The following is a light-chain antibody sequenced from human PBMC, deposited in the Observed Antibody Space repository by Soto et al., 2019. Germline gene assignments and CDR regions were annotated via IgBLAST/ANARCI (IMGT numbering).Light chain of an antibody. Sequence: DIMMTQSPCTLSASVGDRVVITCRASQSITTWLAWYQQKPAKAPKLLIYDASSLESGVPSRFSGSGSGTEFTLTISSLQPDDFATYYCQQYNDYWTFGQGTKVDIK. CDR2: DAS. V-gene: IGKV1-5*01. CDR3: QQYNDYWT. CDR1: QSITTW. J-gene: IGKJ1*01.